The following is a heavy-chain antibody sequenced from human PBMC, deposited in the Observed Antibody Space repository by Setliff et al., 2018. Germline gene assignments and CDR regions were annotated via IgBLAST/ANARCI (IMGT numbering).Heavy chain of an antibody. J-gene: IGHJ4*02. CDR1: AFTFSNAW. CDR3: TTAQGYYYDSSGAPRDY. Sequence: PGGSLRLSCAASAFTFSNAWRTWVRQAPGKGLEWVGRMKSKTDGRTTDYAAPVKGRFTITRDESKDTLYLQMNSLKTEDTAVYYCTTAQGYYYDSSGAPRDYWGQGTLVTVSS. CDR2: MKSKTDGRTT. D-gene: IGHD3-22*01. V-gene: IGHV3-15*01.